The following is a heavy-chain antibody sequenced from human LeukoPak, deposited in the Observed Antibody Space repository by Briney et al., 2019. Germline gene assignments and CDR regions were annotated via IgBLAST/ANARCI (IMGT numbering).Heavy chain of an antibody. CDR1: GGTFSSYA. J-gene: IGHJ5*02. CDR3: ARDDSGSYSS. CDR2: ISAYNGNT. V-gene: IGHV1-18*01. Sequence: ASVKVSCKASGGTFSSYAISWVRQAPGQGLEWMGWISAYNGNTNYAQKLQGRVTMTTDTSTSTAYMELRSLRSDDTAVYYCARDDSGSYSSWGQGTLVTVSS. D-gene: IGHD1-26*01.